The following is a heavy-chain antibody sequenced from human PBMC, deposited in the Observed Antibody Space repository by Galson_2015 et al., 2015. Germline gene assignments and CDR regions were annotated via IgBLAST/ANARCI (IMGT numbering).Heavy chain of an antibody. V-gene: IGHV4-34*01. CDR2: INHSGST. CDR1: GGSFSGYY. Sequence: ETLSLTCAVYGGSFSGYYWSWIRQPPGKGLEWIGEINHSGSTNYNPSLKSRVTISVDTSKNQFSLKLSSVTAADTAVYYCARLLHDYGDPVGGDYWGQGTLVTVSS. CDR3: ARLLHDYGDPVGGDY. J-gene: IGHJ4*02. D-gene: IGHD4-17*01.